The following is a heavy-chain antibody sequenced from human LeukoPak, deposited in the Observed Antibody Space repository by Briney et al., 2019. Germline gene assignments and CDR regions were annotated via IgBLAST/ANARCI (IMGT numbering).Heavy chain of an antibody. CDR2: INPNSGGT. V-gene: IGHV1-2*04. Sequence: ASVKVSCKASGYTFTGYYMHWVRQAPGQGLEWMGWINPNSGGTNYAQKFQGWVTMTRDTSISTAYMELSSLRSEDTAVYYCARGVAGTGGSYWYFDLWGRGTLVTVSS. CDR1: GYTFTGYY. J-gene: IGHJ2*01. CDR3: ARGVAGTGGSYWYFDL. D-gene: IGHD6-19*01.